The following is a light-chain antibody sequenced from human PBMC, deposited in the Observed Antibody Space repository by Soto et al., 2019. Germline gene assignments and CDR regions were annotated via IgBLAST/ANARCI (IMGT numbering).Light chain of an antibody. V-gene: IGKV1-5*03. CDR2: KAS. J-gene: IGKJ1*01. CDR1: QSISTY. Sequence: DVQMTQSASTLSASVGDRVTITCRASQSISTYLAWYRHKPGEAPKLLIYKASTLERGVPSRFSGSGSGTDFTLTISSLQPDDFATYYCPPYNSDSRPFGQGTKVDIK. CDR3: PPYNSDSRP.